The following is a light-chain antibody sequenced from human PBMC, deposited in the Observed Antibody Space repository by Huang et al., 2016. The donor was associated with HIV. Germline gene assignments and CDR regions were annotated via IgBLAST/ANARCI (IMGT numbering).Light chain of an antibody. V-gene: IGKV1-6*02. CDR3: LQDFNYPRT. J-gene: IGKJ1*01. Sequence: AIQLTQSPSSLSASVGDRVTITCRASQDITNDLGWYQQKPGKAPNILISAASTLRSGVPSRFSGSGSGTDFTLTISSLQPEDFATYFCLQDFNYPRTFGQGTRVEIK. CDR1: QDITND. CDR2: AAS.